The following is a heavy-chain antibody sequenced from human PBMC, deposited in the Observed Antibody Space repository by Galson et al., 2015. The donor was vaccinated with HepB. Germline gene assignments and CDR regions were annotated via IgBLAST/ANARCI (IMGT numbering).Heavy chain of an antibody. Sequence: SVKVSCKASGGTFSSNIINWVRQAPGQGLEWMGGISPIFGTPNHAQKFQDRVTITADESTSTAYMELSNLRSEDTAVYFCARAHSDCTITSCYTKGWLDPWGQGTLVTVSS. D-gene: IGHD2-2*02. CDR2: ISPIFGTP. V-gene: IGHV1-69*13. CDR1: GGTFSSNI. J-gene: IGHJ5*02. CDR3: ARAHSDCTITSCYTKGWLDP.